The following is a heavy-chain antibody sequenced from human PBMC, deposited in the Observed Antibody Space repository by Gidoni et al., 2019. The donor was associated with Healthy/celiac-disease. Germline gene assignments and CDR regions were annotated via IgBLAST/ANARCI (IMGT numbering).Heavy chain of an antibody. D-gene: IGHD2-15*01. CDR1: GGTFSSYA. J-gene: IGHJ4*02. CDR2: IIRMCVTA. Sequence: QVQLVQSGAEVKKPGSLVKVSCKDSGGTFSSYAISWGRQVPGQGLGWMGGIIRMCVTANYAQKFQGRVTIPADESTSTAYMELSSLRSEDTGVYDCARDVRYCSGGSYYSAVDYWGQGTLVTVSS. CDR3: ARDVRYCSGGSYYSAVDY. V-gene: IGHV1-69*01.